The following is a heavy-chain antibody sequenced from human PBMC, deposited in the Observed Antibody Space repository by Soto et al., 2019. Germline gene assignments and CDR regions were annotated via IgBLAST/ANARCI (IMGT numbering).Heavy chain of an antibody. CDR3: ARGHSSGWVYWFDP. V-gene: IGHV4-4*02. J-gene: IGHJ5*02. CDR2: IYHSGTT. Sequence: AETLSLTCAVFGCSISSDEWWSWVRQPPGKGLDWIGEIYHSGTTNYNPSLKSRVTISVDKSKNQFSLNLRSETAAETAIYYCARGHSSGWVYWFDPWGQGILVTVS. CDR1: GCSISSDEW. D-gene: IGHD6-19*01.